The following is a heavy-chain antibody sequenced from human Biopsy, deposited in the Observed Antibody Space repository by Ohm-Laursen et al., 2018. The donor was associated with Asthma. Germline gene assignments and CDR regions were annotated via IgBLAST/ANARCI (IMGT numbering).Heavy chain of an antibody. CDR1: GGTFNTYV. Sequence: ASVKVSCKSLGGTFNTYVIGWVRQAPGQGLEWMGGLTPVFGTTTHPQKFQDRVTITADDSTSTVYMELSSLRSEDTAVYYCARKAGSCISRTCYSLDFWGQGTLVTVSS. CDR2: LTPVFGTT. CDR3: ARKAGSCISRTCYSLDF. J-gene: IGHJ4*02. V-gene: IGHV1-69*13. D-gene: IGHD2-2*01.